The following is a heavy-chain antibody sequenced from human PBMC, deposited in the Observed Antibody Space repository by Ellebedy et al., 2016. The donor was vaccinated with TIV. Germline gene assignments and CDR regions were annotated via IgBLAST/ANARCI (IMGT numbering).Heavy chain of an antibody. Sequence: PGGSLRLSCAAPGVTVSSYNMNWVRQAPGKGLEWVSVLQSGGVTHYADSVKGRFTVSRDNSRKTLYLQMNSLSVEDTAVYYCTRARGGGGSVDYWGQGTLVTVSS. CDR3: TRARGGGGSVDY. CDR2: LQSGGVT. J-gene: IGHJ4*02. D-gene: IGHD2-21*01. V-gene: IGHV3-66*01. CDR1: GVTVSSYN.